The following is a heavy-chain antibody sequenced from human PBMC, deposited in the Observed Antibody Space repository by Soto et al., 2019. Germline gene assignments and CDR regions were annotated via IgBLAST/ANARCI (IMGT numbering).Heavy chain of an antibody. V-gene: IGHV1-69*02. CDR3: ARGAYCSSTSCYGGENWFDP. CDR1: GGTFSSYT. J-gene: IGHJ5*02. Sequence: QVQLVQSGAEVKKPGSSVKVSCKASGGTFSSYTISWVRQAPGQGLEWMGRIIPILGIANYAQKFQGRVTITAEKSTSTAYMELSSLRSEDTAVYYCARGAYCSSTSCYGGENWFDPWGQGTLVTVSS. D-gene: IGHD2-2*01. CDR2: IIPILGIA.